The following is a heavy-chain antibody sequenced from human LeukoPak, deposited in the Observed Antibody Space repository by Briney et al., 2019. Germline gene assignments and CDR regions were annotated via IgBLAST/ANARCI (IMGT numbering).Heavy chain of an antibody. D-gene: IGHD2-8*02. V-gene: IGHV3-53*01. CDR1: GFTVSSNY. J-gene: IGHJ4*02. CDR2: IYSGGST. CDR3: AKAYWFQPPYYFDY. Sequence: GGSLRLSCAASGFTVSSNYMSWVRQAPGKGLEWVSVIYSGGSTYYADSVKGRFTISRDNSKNTLYLLMNSLRAEDTAVYYCAKAYWFQPPYYFDYWGQGTLVTVSS.